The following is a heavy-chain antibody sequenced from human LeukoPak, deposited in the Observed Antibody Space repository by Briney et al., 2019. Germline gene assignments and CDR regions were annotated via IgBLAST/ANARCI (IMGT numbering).Heavy chain of an antibody. CDR3: ARDPGSYFYYYYGMDV. J-gene: IGHJ6*02. CDR2: INPNSGGT. D-gene: IGHD1-26*01. CDR1: GYTFTGYY. V-gene: IGHV1-2*02. Sequence: GASVKVSWKASGYTFTGYYMHWVRQAPGQGLEWMGWINPNSGGTNYAQKFQGRVTMTRDTSISTAYMELSRLRSDDTAVYYCARDPGSYFYYYYGMDVWGQGTTVTVSS.